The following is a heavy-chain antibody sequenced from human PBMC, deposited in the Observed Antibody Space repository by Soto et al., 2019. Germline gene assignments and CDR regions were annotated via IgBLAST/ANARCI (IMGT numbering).Heavy chain of an antibody. CDR2: INAGNGNT. D-gene: IGHD4-4*01. Sequence: ASVKVSCKASGYTFTSYAMHWVRQAPGQRLEWMGWINAGNGNTKYSQKYQGRVTITRDTSASTAYMELSSLRSEDTAVYYCARPGTVTSPNWFDPWGQGTLVTVSS. V-gene: IGHV1-3*01. CDR1: GYTFTSYA. J-gene: IGHJ5*02. CDR3: ARPGTVTSPNWFDP.